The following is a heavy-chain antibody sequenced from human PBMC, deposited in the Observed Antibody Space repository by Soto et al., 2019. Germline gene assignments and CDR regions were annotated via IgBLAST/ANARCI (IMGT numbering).Heavy chain of an antibody. CDR3: ARLSGSYFRVSYYYGMDV. V-gene: IGHV4-30-2*02. CDR2: IYHSGST. D-gene: IGHD3-3*01. CDR1: GGSISSGGYS. J-gene: IGHJ6*02. Sequence: SETLSLTCAVSGGSISSGGYSWSWIRQPPGKGLEWIGYIYHSGSTYYNPSLKSRVTISVDRSKNQFSLKLSSVTAADTAVYYCARLSGSYFRVSYYYGMDVWGQGTTVTVSS.